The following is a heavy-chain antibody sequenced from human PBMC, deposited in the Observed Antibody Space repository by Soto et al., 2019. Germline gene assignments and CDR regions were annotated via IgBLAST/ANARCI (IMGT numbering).Heavy chain of an antibody. CDR2: IKQEGTET. D-gene: IGHD3-22*01. Sequence: GGSLRLSCEASGFTFDDYWMNWVRRAPGKGLEWVGNIKQEGTETYYGDSVKGRFTISRDNAKNSVYLQMSSLRAEDTAVYFCARGDYYDNSGYYYTYNYYGLDVWGQGTAVTVSS. V-gene: IGHV3-7*04. CDR1: GFTFDDYW. CDR3: ARGDYYDNSGYYYTYNYYGLDV. J-gene: IGHJ6*02.